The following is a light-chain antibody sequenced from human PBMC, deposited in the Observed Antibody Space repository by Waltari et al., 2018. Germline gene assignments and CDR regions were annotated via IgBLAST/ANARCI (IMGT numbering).Light chain of an antibody. CDR2: AAS. CDR1: QNINSN. CDR3: QQYSLGPPIT. Sequence: LVLTQSPDTLSVSPGQTATLSCRASQNINSNLAWYHQRPGQPPRLRIHAASTRAPGVPARFSGSRSGTEFTLTSSNRQSEDVAVDYCQQYSLGPPITFGQGTRLEIK. V-gene: IGKV3-15*01. J-gene: IGKJ5*01.